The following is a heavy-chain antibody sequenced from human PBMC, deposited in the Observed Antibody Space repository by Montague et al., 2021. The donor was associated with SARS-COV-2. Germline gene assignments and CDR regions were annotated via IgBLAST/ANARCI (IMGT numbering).Heavy chain of an antibody. V-gene: IGHV4-59*01. J-gene: IGHJ3*02. CDR1: GGSISSYY. Sequence: SETLSLTCTVSGGSISSYYWSWFRQPPGKGLEWIVYIYYSGSTNYNPSLKSRVTISVDTSKNQFSLKLSSVTAADTAVYYCAREVRYYYDSSGPGAFDIWGQGTMVTVSS. CDR3: AREVRYYYDSSGPGAFDI. D-gene: IGHD3-22*01. CDR2: IYYSGST.